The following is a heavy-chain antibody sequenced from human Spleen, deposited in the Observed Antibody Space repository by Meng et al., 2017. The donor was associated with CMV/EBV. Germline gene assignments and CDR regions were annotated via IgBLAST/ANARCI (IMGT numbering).Heavy chain of an antibody. Sequence: GESLKISCAASGFTFNTYIMNWVRQAPGKGLEWVASISGDGDYTYYAESVRGRFTISRVNPRNSLILELDRLIAEDTAVYYCARALVYVDAFDIWGQGTMVTVSS. D-gene: IGHD5/OR15-5a*01. V-gene: IGHV3-21*06. CDR2: ISGDGDYT. CDR1: GFTFNTYI. CDR3: ARALVYVDAFDI. J-gene: IGHJ3*02.